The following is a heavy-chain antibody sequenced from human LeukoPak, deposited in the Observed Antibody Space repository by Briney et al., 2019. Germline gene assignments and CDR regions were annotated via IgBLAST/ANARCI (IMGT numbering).Heavy chain of an antibody. Sequence: SETLSLTCTVSGGSISSYYWSWIRQPPGKGLEWIGSIYYSGGTNYNPSLQGRVSIPVDTSKIQFSLKLSSVTAADTAVYYCARWQYTISSGWFDPWGQVTLVTVSS. CDR2: IYYSGGT. V-gene: IGHV4-59*08. J-gene: IGHJ5*02. CDR3: ARWQYTISSGWFDP. CDR1: GGSISSYY. D-gene: IGHD6-6*01.